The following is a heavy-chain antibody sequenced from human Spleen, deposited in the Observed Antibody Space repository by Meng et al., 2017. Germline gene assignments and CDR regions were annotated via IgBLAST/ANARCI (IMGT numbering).Heavy chain of an antibody. CDR3: ARYSIAAAGIY. V-gene: IGHV4-61*01. CDR2: IYYSGST. J-gene: IGHJ4*02. CDR1: GGSVSSGSYY. D-gene: IGHD6-13*01. Sequence: GSLRLSCTVSGGSVSSGSYYWSWIRQPPGKGLEWIGYIYYSGSTNYNPSLKSRVTISVETSKNQFSLKLSSVTAADTAVYYCARYSIAAAGIYWGQGTLVTVSS.